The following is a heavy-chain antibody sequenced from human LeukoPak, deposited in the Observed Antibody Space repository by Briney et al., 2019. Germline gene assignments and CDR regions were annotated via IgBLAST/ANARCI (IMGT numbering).Heavy chain of an antibody. CDR1: GFTFSSYA. CDR2: ISGSGGST. Sequence: GGSLRLSCAASGFTFSSYAMSWVRQATGKGLEWVSAISGSGGSTYYADSVKGRFTISRDNSKNTLYLQMNSLRAEDTAVYYCAKGMVRGVSLPYYYGMDVWGQGTTDTVSS. D-gene: IGHD3-10*01. CDR3: AKGMVRGVSLPYYYGMDV. V-gene: IGHV3-23*01. J-gene: IGHJ6*02.